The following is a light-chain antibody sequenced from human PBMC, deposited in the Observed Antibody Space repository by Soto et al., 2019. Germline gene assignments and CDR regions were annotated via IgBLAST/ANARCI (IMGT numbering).Light chain of an antibody. J-gene: IGKJ2*02. CDR1: QSISRSF. V-gene: IGKV3-20*01. CDR2: GAS. CDR3: QQDDNSPCP. Sequence: EIVLTQYPGTLSLSPGERATLSCRASQSISRSFLAWYQQKPGQAPRLLFYGASSRATGIPDRFSGSGSGTDFTLTISRLEPEDFAVYYCQQDDNSPCPCGQGPKLEIK.